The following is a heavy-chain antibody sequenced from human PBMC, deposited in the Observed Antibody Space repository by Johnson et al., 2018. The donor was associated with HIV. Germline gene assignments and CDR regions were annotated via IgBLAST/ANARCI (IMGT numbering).Heavy chain of an antibody. CDR3: ARDEGIEWELLPNAFDI. CDR2: IGTAGDT. V-gene: IGHV3-13*01. J-gene: IGHJ3*02. CDR1: GFTFSSYD. Sequence: VQLVESGGGLVQSGGSLRLSCAASGFTFSSYDMHWVRQATGKGLEWVSAIGTAGDTYYPGSVKGRFTISRENAKNTLYLQMNSLRAEDTAVYYCARDEGIEWELLPNAFDIWGQGTMVTVSS. D-gene: IGHD1-26*01.